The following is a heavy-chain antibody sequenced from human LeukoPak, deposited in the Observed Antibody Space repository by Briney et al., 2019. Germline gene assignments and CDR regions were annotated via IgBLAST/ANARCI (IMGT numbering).Heavy chain of an antibody. Sequence: PSETLSLTCTVSGGSINNYQWSWIRQPPGKGLEWVGYVYYSGITNSNASLKSRVTISVDTSKNQFSLKLTSVTAADTAVYFCARHLYDYYFDYWGQGTLVTVSS. J-gene: IGHJ4*02. CDR2: VYYSGIT. CDR1: GGSINNYQ. D-gene: IGHD3-3*01. V-gene: IGHV4-59*08. CDR3: ARHLYDYYFDY.